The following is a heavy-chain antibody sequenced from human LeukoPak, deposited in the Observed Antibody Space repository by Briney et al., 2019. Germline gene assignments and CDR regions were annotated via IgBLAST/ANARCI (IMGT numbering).Heavy chain of an antibody. CDR2: SRNKGNSYTT. Sequence: QPGGSLRLSCTASGLTLSDHYIDWVRQAPGKGLEWVGRSRNKGNSYTTEYAASVKGRFTISRDDSKNSLFLQMNSLRTEDTAVYFCAKRGVVIRVILVGFHKEAYYFDSWGQGALVTVSS. V-gene: IGHV3-72*01. CDR3: AKRGVVIRVILVGFHKEAYYFDS. D-gene: IGHD3-22*01. J-gene: IGHJ4*02. CDR1: GLTLSDHY.